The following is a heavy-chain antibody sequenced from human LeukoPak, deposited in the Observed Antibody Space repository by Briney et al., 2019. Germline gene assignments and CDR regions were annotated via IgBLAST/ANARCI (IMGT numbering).Heavy chain of an antibody. CDR2: IYYSGST. CDR3: ARDYLRGYSSSPDAFDI. D-gene: IGHD6-13*01. CDR1: GGSISSGGYY. V-gene: IGHV4-31*03. J-gene: IGHJ3*02. Sequence: PSETLSLTCTVSGGSISSGGYYWSWIRQHPGKGLEWIGYIYYSGSTYYNPSLKSRVTISVDTSKNQFSLKLSPVTAADTAVYYCARDYLRGYSSSPDAFDIWGQGTMVTVSS.